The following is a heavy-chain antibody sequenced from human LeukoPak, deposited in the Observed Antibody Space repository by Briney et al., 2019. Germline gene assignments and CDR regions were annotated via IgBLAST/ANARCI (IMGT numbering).Heavy chain of an antibody. J-gene: IGHJ4*02. V-gene: IGHV3-30-3*01. Sequence: GGSLRLSCVASGFSLRGYAMHWVRQAPGKGGLEWVTMISYDGRDQYYADSVKGRFTISRDDSRNTLYLQMDSLRAEDTAVYYCARDSVGVPTDFDYWGQGTLVTVSS. CDR2: ISYDGRDQ. CDR1: GFSLRGYA. D-gene: IGHD1-26*01. CDR3: ARDSVGVPTDFDY.